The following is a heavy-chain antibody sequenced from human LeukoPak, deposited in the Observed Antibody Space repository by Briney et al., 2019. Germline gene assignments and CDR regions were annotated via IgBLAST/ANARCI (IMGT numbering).Heavy chain of an antibody. V-gene: IGHV3-23*01. CDR1: GFSFSRYA. D-gene: IGHD6-6*01. Sequence: GGSLRLSCAASGFSFSRYAMSWVRQAPGKGLEWVSAITDSGGSTYHADSVTGRFTISRDNSKNTLFLQMNSLRVEDTAVYYCAKGSSSSRPYYFDFWGQGTLVTVSS. J-gene: IGHJ4*02. CDR3: AKGSSSSRPYYFDF. CDR2: ITDSGGST.